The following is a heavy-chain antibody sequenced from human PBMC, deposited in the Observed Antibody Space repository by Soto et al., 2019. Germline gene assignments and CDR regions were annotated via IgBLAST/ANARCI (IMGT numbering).Heavy chain of an antibody. CDR3: AWCGLDYGIDV. Sequence: SETLSLTCTVSGGSISSYYWCWTRQPAGKGLEWIGRFYPSGKTNYNPSLQSRLTMSADTSXNQFSLNLTSVTAADTGVYYYAWCGLDYGIDVWGQGTTVTVSS. CDR1: GGSISSYY. V-gene: IGHV4-4*07. D-gene: IGHD2-15*01. J-gene: IGHJ6*02. CDR2: FYPSGKT.